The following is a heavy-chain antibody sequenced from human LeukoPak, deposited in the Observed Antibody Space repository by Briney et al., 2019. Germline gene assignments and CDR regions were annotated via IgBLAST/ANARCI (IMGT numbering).Heavy chain of an antibody. V-gene: IGHV3-15*01. CDR3: TTFLYRGGWYGFDY. D-gene: IGHD6-19*01. CDR2: IKSKTDGGTT. J-gene: IGHJ4*02. CDR1: GLTLSNAW. Sequence: GGSLRLSCALSGLTLSNAWMSWVRHAPGEGMEWVGCIKSKTDGGTTDSAAPVKGSFTISREYSKNTLYLQMNSLTPEDTAVYYCTTFLYRGGWYGFDYWGQGTLVTVSS.